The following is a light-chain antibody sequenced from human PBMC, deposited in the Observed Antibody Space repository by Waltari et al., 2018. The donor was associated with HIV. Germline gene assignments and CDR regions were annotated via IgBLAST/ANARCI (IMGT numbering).Light chain of an antibody. CDR1: ALPKPY. CDR2: KDS. Sequence: SYELTQPPSVSVSPGQTARITCSGDALPKPYANLYQQKPGQAPVLGIYKDSERPSGIPERFSGSSSGTTVTLTISGVQAEDEADYYCQSADSSGTYPWVFGGGTKLTVL. J-gene: IGLJ3*02. CDR3: QSADSSGTYPWV. V-gene: IGLV3-25*03.